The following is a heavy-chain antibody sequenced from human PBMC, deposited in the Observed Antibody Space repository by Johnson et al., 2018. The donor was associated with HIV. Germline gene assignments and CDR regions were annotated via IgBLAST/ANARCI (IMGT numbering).Heavy chain of an antibody. CDR3: ARGCGSRSGSPCYDPFDI. CDR1: GFTFSDHY. D-gene: IGHD1-26*01. Sequence: VQLVESGGGLFQPGGSLRLSCAASGFTFSDHYMDWVRQAPGKGLEWVGRTSKKVNSYTTEYAASVKGRFTVSRDDSKNSVYLQMNSLTPEDTAVYYCARGCGSRSGSPCYDPFDIWGQGTMVTVSS. V-gene: IGHV3-72*01. CDR2: TSKKVNSYTT. J-gene: IGHJ3*02.